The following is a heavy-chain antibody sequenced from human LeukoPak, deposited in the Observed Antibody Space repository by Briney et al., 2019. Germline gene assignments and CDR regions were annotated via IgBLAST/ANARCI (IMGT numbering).Heavy chain of an antibody. CDR2: IYYSGST. Sequence: SETLSLTCTLSGGSLSSYYWSWIRQPPGEGLEWIGYIYYSGSTNHNPSLKSRVTISVDTSKNQFSLKLSSVTAADTAVYYCARAYSSGWYGGYYFDYWGQGTLVTVSS. J-gene: IGHJ4*02. D-gene: IGHD6-19*01. CDR1: GGSLSSYY. CDR3: ARAYSSGWYGGYYFDY. V-gene: IGHV4-59*01.